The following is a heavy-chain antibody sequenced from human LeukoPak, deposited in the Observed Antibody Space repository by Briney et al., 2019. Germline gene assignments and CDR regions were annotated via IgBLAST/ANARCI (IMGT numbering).Heavy chain of an antibody. CDR3: ASTRPTAEYFQH. V-gene: IGHV1-46*03. CDR1: GYTFTSYY. CDR2: INPSGGST. Sequence: ASVKVSXKASGYTFTSYYMHWVRQAPGQGLEWMGIINPSGGSTSYAQKFQGRVTMTRDTSTSTVYMELSSLRSEDTAVYYCASTRPTAEYFQHWGQGTLVTVSS. J-gene: IGHJ1*01.